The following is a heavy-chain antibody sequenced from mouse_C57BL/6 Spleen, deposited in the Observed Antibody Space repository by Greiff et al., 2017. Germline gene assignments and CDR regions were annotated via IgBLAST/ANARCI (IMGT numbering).Heavy chain of an antibody. Sequence: QVQLQQPGTELVKPGASVKLSCKASGYTFTSYWMHWVKQRPGQGLEWIGNINPSNGGTNYNEKFKGKATLTVDKSSSTAYMQLSSLTSEDSAVYYCARPLSPLYAFDYWGQGPSVTVSS. CDR1: GYTFTSYW. V-gene: IGHV1-53*01. CDR2: INPSNGGT. D-gene: IGHD3-2*02. J-gene: IGHJ4*01. CDR3: ARPLSPLYAFDY.